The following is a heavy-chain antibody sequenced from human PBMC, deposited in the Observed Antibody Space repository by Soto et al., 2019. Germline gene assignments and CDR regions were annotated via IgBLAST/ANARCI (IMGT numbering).Heavy chain of an antibody. CDR1: GFTFSSDS. CDR3: ARGSIVATSLTPFDF. J-gene: IGHJ4*02. V-gene: IGHV3-21*01. D-gene: IGHD5-12*01. CDR2: ISASSSYI. Sequence: EVQLVESGGGLVKPGGSLRLSCAASGFTFSSDSMNWVRQAPGKGLEWVSSISASSSYIYYADSVKGRFTVSRDNAKNSLYLQINRPRDENTAVYYCARGSIVATSLTPFDFWGQGTLVIVSS.